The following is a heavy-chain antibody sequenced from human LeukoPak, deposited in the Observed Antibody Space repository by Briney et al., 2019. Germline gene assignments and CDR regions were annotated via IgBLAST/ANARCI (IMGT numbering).Heavy chain of an antibody. CDR3: AREIYYYDSSGYSEPNYYYYMDV. J-gene: IGHJ6*03. D-gene: IGHD3-22*01. CDR2: IYYSGST. Sequence: SETLSLTCTVSGGSISSYYWSWIRQPPGKGLEWIGYIYYSGSTNYNPSLKSRVTISVDTSKIQFSLKLSSVTAADTAVYYCAREIYYYDSSGYSEPNYYYYMDVWGKGTTVTISS. V-gene: IGHV4-59*01. CDR1: GGSISSYY.